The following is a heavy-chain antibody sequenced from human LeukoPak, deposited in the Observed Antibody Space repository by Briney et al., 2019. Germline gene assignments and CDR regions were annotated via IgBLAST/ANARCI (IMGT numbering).Heavy chain of an antibody. Sequence: GGSLRLSCAASGFTVSSNYMSWVRQAPGRGLEWVSVIYSGGSTYHADSVKGRFTISRDNSKNTLFLQMNSLRAGDTAVYYCARGTVTMVDYWGQGTLVTVSS. D-gene: IGHD3-10*01. CDR3: ARGTVTMVDY. J-gene: IGHJ4*02. CDR2: IYSGGST. V-gene: IGHV3-66*01. CDR1: GFTVSSNY.